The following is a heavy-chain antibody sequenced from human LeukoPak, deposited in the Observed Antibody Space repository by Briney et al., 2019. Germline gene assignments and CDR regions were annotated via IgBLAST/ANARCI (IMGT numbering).Heavy chain of an antibody. CDR3: ARGIAAAGLDY. CDR1: GFTFRNYA. D-gene: IGHD6-25*01. CDR2: ISYDGSNK. J-gene: IGHJ4*02. V-gene: IGHV3-30*04. Sequence: PGRSLRLSCAAPGFTFRNYAMHWVRQAPGKGLEWVAVISYDGSNKYYADSVKGRFTISRDNSKNTLYLQMNSLRAEDTSVYYCARGIAAAGLDYWGQGTLVTVSS.